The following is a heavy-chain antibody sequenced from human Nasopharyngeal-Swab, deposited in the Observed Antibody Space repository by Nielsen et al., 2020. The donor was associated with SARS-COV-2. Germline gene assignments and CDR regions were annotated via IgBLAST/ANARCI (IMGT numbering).Heavy chain of an antibody. CDR1: GFTFSSYD. V-gene: IGHV3-74*01. CDR2: INGAGSTT. Sequence: GESLKISCAASGFTFSSYDMDWVRQAPGKGLEWVSRINGAGSTTTYAESVRGRFTISRDNADNTLYLQMSSLRAEDTAVYYCARAYTDFWSGFYSYWGQGTLVTVSS. J-gene: IGHJ4*02. D-gene: IGHD3-3*01. CDR3: ARAYTDFWSGFYSY.